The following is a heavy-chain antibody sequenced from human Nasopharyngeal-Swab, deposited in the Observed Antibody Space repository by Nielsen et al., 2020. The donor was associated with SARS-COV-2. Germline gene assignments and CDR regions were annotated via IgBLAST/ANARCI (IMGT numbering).Heavy chain of an antibody. V-gene: IGHV4-39*01. D-gene: IGHD3-16*01. Sequence: SETLSLTCTVSGGSISSSSYYWGWTRQPPGKGLEWIGSIYYSGSTYYNPSLKRRVTISVDTSQNQFSLKLSSVTAADTAVYYCARPSWGLWAVDYWGQGTLVTVSS. CDR1: GGSISSSSYY. CDR2: IYYSGST. CDR3: ARPSWGLWAVDY. J-gene: IGHJ4*02.